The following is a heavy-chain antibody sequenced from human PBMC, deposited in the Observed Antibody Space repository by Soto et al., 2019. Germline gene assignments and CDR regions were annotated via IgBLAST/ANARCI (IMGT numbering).Heavy chain of an antibody. CDR3: ARERGLIAVAGSYGMDV. Sequence: KTSETLSLTCAVSGGSISSYYWSWIRQPPGKGLEWIGYIYYSGSTNYNPSLKSRVTISVDTSKNQFSLKLSSVTAADTAVYYCARERGLIAVAGSYGMDVWGQGTTVTVSS. V-gene: IGHV4-59*01. D-gene: IGHD6-19*01. CDR1: GGSISSYY. J-gene: IGHJ6*02. CDR2: IYYSGST.